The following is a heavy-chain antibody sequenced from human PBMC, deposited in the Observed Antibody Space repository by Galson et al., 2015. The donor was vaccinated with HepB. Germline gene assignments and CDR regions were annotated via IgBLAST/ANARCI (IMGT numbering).Heavy chain of an antibody. CDR2: ISSDGSSI. CDR3: ARKNYGDSYDM. CDR1: GFTFSSYW. J-gene: IGHJ3*02. Sequence: SLRLSCAASGFTFSSYWMHWVRQAPGTGPVRVSRISSDGSSISYADSVKGRFTTSRENAKKSLYLQMNNLRVDDTALYFCARKNYGDSYDMWGQGTMVTVS. D-gene: IGHD3-16*01. V-gene: IGHV3-74*01.